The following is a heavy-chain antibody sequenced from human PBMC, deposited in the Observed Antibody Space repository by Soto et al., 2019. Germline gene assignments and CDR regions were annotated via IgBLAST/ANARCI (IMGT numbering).Heavy chain of an antibody. CDR2: ITHSGST. Sequence: SETLSLTCAGYGGSFSGYYWTWIRQPPGKGLEWIGEITHSGSTNYNPSLKSRVTISVDTSKNQFSLNLNSVTAADTAVYYCARSSVRGWSYWGQGTLVTVSS. CDR1: GGSFSGYY. J-gene: IGHJ4*02. CDR3: ARSSVRGWSY. V-gene: IGHV4-34*01. D-gene: IGHD3-10*02.